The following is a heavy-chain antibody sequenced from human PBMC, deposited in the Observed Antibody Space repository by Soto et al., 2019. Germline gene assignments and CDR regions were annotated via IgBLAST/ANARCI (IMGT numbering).Heavy chain of an antibody. J-gene: IGHJ6*02. Sequence: PGGSLKISCPASGYSFSSYCGCCVRQTPGKALEWMGIIVPADSDTKYSPSFQGRGTISADRSMTTAYLHLRSLEASDSATYFCARQGFSKHYFYAADVWGQGTTVTVSS. CDR1: GYSFSSYC. CDR3: ARQGFSKHYFYAADV. D-gene: IGHD6-13*01. CDR2: IVPADSDT. V-gene: IGHV5-51*01.